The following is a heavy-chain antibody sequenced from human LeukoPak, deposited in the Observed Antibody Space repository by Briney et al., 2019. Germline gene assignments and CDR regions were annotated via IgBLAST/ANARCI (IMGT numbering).Heavy chain of an antibody. D-gene: IGHD3-22*01. J-gene: IGHJ4*02. Sequence: GASVKVSCKASGYTFTGYYMHWVRQAPGQGLEWMGWINPNSGVTNYAQKFQGRVTMTRDTSISTAYMELSRLGSDDAAVYYCARAPGYYDSSGHYTLYYFDNWGQGTLVTVSS. CDR2: INPNSGVT. CDR3: ARAPGYYDSSGHYTLYYFDN. CDR1: GYTFTGYY. V-gene: IGHV1-2*02.